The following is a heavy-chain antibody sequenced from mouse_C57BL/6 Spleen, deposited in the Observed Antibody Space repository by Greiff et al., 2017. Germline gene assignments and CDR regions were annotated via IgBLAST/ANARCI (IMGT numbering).Heavy chain of an antibody. Sequence: QVQLKQPGAELARPGSSVKLSCKASGYTFTSYWMDWVKQRPGQGLEWIGNIYPSDSETHYNQKFKDKATLTVDKSSSTAYMQLSSLTSEDSAVYYCAKNYDYGAWVAYWGQGTLVTVSA. CDR2: IYPSDSET. CDR3: AKNYDYGAWVAY. D-gene: IGHD2-4*01. V-gene: IGHV1-61*01. CDR1: GYTFTSYW. J-gene: IGHJ3*01.